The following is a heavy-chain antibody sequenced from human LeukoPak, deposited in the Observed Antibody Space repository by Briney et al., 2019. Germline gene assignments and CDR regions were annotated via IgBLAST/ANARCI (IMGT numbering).Heavy chain of an antibody. D-gene: IGHD6-13*01. Sequence: NPSETLSLTCTVSGGSISSYYWSWIRQPAGKGLEWIGRIYTSGSTNYNPSLKSQVTMSVDTSKNQFSLKLSSVTAADTAVYYCARAAAYSSSWNVFDIWGQGTMVTVSS. CDR2: IYTSGST. CDR3: ARAAAYSSSWNVFDI. CDR1: GGSISSYY. V-gene: IGHV4-4*07. J-gene: IGHJ3*02.